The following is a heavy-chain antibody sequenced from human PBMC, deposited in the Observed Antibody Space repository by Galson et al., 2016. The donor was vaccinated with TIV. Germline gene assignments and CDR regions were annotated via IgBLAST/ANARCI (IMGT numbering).Heavy chain of an antibody. V-gene: IGHV3-49*03. Sequence: SCAVSGFRFGDNAISWFRQTPEKGLEWVGFIRSKPYGGTAEYAASVRGRFTISRDDSRSTAYLQMDSLKSEDTAVYYCARGRGEIWGPGTLVTVSS. J-gene: IGHJ4*02. CDR1: GFRFGDNA. D-gene: IGHD3-10*01. CDR3: ARGRGEI. CDR2: IRSKPYGGTA.